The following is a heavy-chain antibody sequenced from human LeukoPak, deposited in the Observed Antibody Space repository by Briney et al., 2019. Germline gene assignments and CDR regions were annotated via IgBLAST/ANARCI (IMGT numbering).Heavy chain of an antibody. V-gene: IGHV3-23*01. Sequence: QSGGSLRLSCAASGFTFSSYDMSWVRQAPGKGLEWVAAIWGTGATKTYADSVVGRFTISRDNSKNTLYLQMNSLRPEDMALYYCAKSQNPEYNWNYALDYWGRGTLVTVSS. D-gene: IGHD1-7*01. CDR1: GFTFSSYD. CDR2: IWGTGATK. J-gene: IGHJ4*02. CDR3: AKSQNPEYNWNYALDY.